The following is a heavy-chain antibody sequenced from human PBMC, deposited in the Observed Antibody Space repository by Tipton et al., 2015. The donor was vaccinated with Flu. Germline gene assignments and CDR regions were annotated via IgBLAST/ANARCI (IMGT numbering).Heavy chain of an antibody. D-gene: IGHD5-24*01. V-gene: IGHV1-69*01. CDR3: ARGRWLQLTHWYNWFDP. CDR2: IIPIFGTA. Sequence: QVQLVQSGPEVKKPGSSVKVSCKASGGTFSSYAISWVRQAPGQGLEWIGGIIPIFGTANYAQKFQGRVTITADESTSTAYMELSSLRSEDTAVYYCARGRWLQLTHWYNWFDPWGQGTLVTVSS. CDR1: GGTFSSYA. J-gene: IGHJ5*02.